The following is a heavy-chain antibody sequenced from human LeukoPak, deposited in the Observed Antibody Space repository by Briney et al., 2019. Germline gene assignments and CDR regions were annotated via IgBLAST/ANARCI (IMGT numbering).Heavy chain of an antibody. CDR1: GGSISSSSYY. D-gene: IGHD6-19*01. J-gene: IGHJ4*02. CDR2: IYYSGST. V-gene: IGHV4-39*01. Sequence: PSETLSLTCTVSGGSISSSSYYWGWIRRPPGKGLEWIGSIYYSGSTSYNPSLKSRVTISVDTSKNQFSLKLSSVTAADTAVYYCASVYSSGWPWDGFDYWGQGTPVTVSS. CDR3: ASVYSSGWPWDGFDY.